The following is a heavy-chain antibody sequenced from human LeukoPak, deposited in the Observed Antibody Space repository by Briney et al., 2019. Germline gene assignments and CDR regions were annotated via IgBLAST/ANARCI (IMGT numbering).Heavy chain of an antibody. D-gene: IGHD6-19*01. V-gene: IGHV3-21*01. CDR2: ISSSSSYI. CDR1: GFTFSIYS. Sequence: PGGSLRLSCAASGFTFSIYSMNWVRQAPGEGLEWVSSISSSSSYIYYADSVKGRFTISRDNAKNSLYLQMNSLRAEDTAVYYCALPGIAVAGTPYWGQGALVTVSS. CDR3: ALPGIAVAGTPY. J-gene: IGHJ4*02.